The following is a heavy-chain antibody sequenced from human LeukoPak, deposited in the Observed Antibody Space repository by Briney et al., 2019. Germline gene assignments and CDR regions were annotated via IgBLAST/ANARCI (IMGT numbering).Heavy chain of an antibody. CDR1: GGSISSGNYY. CDR2: IYHSGST. V-gene: IGHV4-30-2*01. J-gene: IGHJ4*02. D-gene: IGHD2-2*01. Sequence: SETLSLTCTVSGGSISSGNYYWSWIRQPPGKGLEWIGYIYHSGSTYYNPSLKSRVTISVDRSKNQFSLKLRYVTAADTAVYYCARAYCSTTSCYLEDYWGQGTLVTVSS. CDR3: ARAYCSTTSCYLEDY.